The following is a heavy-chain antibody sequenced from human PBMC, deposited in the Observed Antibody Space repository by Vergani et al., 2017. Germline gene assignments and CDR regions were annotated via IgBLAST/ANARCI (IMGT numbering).Heavy chain of an antibody. D-gene: IGHD3-10*01. CDR3: ARARFLGPQELVY. CDR1: GFTFSSYA. V-gene: IGHV3-30-3*01. Sequence: VQLVESGGGVVQPGRSLRLSCAASGFTFSSYAMHWVRQAPGKGLEWVAVISYDGSNKYYADSVKGRFTISRDNSKNTLYLQMNSLRAEDTAVYYCARARFLGPQELVYWGQGTLVTVSS. J-gene: IGHJ4*02. CDR2: ISYDGSNK.